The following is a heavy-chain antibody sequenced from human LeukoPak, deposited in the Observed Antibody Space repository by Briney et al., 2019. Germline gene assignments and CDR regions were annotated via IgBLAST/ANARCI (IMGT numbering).Heavy chain of an antibody. CDR1: GFTFSTYW. J-gene: IGHJ4*02. Sequence: GGSLRLSRAASGFTFSTYWMHWVRQAPGKGLVWVSRINNDGSSTSYADSVKGRFTISRDNAKNTLYLQMNSLRAEDTAVYYCARRYCSGGSCYNYFDYWGQGAQVTVSS. V-gene: IGHV3-74*01. D-gene: IGHD2-15*01. CDR2: INNDGSST. CDR3: ARRYCSGGSCYNYFDY.